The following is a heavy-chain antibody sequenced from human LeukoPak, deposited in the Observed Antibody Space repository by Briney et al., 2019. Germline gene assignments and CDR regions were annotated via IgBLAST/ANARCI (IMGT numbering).Heavy chain of an antibody. Sequence: GRSLRLSCAASGFAFSSYAMHWVRQAPGKGLEWVAFISYDGSSIYYADTVKGRVTISRDNSKNTLYLQMNSLRAEDTAVYFCARDQPGTYTLSGAWGQGTLVTVSS. CDR1: GFAFSSYA. J-gene: IGHJ5*02. CDR3: ARDQPGTYTLSGA. D-gene: IGHD1-14*01. CDR2: ISYDGSSI. V-gene: IGHV3-30-3*01.